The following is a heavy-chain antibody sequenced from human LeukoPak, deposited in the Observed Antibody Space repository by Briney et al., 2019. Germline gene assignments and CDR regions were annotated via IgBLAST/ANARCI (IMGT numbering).Heavy chain of an antibody. CDR3: ASTNSLDY. D-gene: IGHD2-2*01. CDR1: GCSFSSYW. V-gene: IGHV3-7*01. J-gene: IGHJ4*02. CDR2: IKQDGREQ. Sequence: GGTLSLPCAAYGCSFSSYWMSWVRQPPGKGLEWVANIKQDGREQNYLDYVKGPFTSSRYNCKISLYLQMISLRAEETAVYYCASTNSLDYWGQGNLVTVSS.